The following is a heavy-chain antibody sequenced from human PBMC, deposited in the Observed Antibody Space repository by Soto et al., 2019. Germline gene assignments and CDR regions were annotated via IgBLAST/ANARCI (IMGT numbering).Heavy chain of an antibody. D-gene: IGHD3-22*01. CDR2: ISSSGGST. J-gene: IGHJ4*02. CDR3: SIDRARYYCDSSGPAPFGY. V-gene: IGHV3-23*01. Sequence: GGSLRLSCAASGFTFSSYAMRWVRQAPGKGLEWVSTISSSGGSTHYADSVKGRFTISGDNSKNTLYLQMNSLRAEDTAVYYCSIDRARYYCDSSGPAPFGYWGQGTLVIGSS. CDR1: GFTFSSYA.